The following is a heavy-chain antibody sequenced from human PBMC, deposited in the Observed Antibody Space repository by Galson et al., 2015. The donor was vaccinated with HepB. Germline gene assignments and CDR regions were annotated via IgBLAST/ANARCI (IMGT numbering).Heavy chain of an antibody. V-gene: IGHV4-59*01. J-gene: IGHJ4*02. CDR2: IYYSGST. Sequence: ETLSLNCTVSGGSISSYYWSWIRQPPGKGLEWIGYIYYSGSTNYNPSLKSRVTISVDTSKNQFSLKLSSVTAADTAEYYCARVLGYSYGISFDYWGQGTLVTVSS. CDR1: GGSISSYY. D-gene: IGHD5-18*01. CDR3: ARVLGYSYGISFDY.